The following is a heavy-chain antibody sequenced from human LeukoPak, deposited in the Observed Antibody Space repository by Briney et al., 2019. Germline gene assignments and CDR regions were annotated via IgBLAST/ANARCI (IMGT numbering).Heavy chain of an antibody. D-gene: IGHD3-16*01. CDR3: ATYYVWGSYDY. Sequence: GESLRLSCAASGFTFSSYAMSWVRQAKGKGLEWVSAISGSGGSTYYADSVKGRFTISRDNSKNTLYLQMNSLRAEDTAVYYCATYYVWGSYDYWGQGTLVTVSS. CDR2: ISGSGGST. J-gene: IGHJ4*02. CDR1: GFTFSSYA. V-gene: IGHV3-23*01.